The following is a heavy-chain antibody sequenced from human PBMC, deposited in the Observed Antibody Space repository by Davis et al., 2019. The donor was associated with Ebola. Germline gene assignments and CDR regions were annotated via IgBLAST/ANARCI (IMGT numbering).Heavy chain of an antibody. CDR2: IRYDGSNK. D-gene: IGHD5-18*01. Sequence: PGGSLRLSCAASGFTFSSYGMHWVRQAPGKGLEWVAFIRYDGSNKYYADSVKGRFTISRDNSKNTLYLQMNSLRAEDTAVYYCAKIGSDERYSYGYFGWDDYYYMDVWGKGTTVTVSS. CDR3: AKIGSDERYSYGYFGWDDYYYMDV. V-gene: IGHV3-30*02. CDR1: GFTFSSYG. J-gene: IGHJ6*03.